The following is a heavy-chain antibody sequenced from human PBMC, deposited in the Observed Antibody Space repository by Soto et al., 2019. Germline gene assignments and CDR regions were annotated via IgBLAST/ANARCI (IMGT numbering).Heavy chain of an antibody. V-gene: IGHV4-39*01. Sequence: SETLSLTCTVSGGSISSSSYYWGWIRQPPGKGLEWIGSIYYSGSTYYNPSLKSRVTISVDTSKNQFSLKLSSVNAADTAVYYCASRPRGGSYLGGYYYYYGMDVWGQGTTVTVSS. CDR1: GGSISSSSYY. CDR3: ASRPRGGSYLGGYYYYYGMDV. J-gene: IGHJ6*02. CDR2: IYYSGST. D-gene: IGHD1-26*01.